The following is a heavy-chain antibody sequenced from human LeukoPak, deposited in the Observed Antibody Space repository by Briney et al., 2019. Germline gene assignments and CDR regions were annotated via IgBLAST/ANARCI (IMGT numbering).Heavy chain of an antibody. J-gene: IGHJ6*02. V-gene: IGHV4-59*01. CDR3: ARAIVIPAAMSQYFFYYGMDV. CDR2: IYYSGST. CDR1: GGSINSYY. Sequence: SETLSLTCTVSGGSINSYYWSWIRQPPGKGLEWIGYIYYSGSTNYNPSLKSRVTISVDTSKNQFSLKLSSVTAADTAVHYCARAIVIPAAMSQYFFYYGMDVWGQGTTVTVSS. D-gene: IGHD2-2*01.